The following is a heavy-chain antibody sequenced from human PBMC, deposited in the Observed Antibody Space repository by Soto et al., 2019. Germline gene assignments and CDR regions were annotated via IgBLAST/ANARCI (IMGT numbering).Heavy chain of an antibody. CDR3: AAGKYNYYYYMDV. V-gene: IGHV5-51*01. Sequence: PGESLKISCKGSGYSFTRYWIGWVRQMTGKGLEWMGIIYPGDSDTRYSPSFQGQVTISADKSISTAYLQWSSLKASDTAMYYCAAGKYNYYYYMDVWGKGTTVTVSS. CDR2: IYPGDSDT. J-gene: IGHJ6*03. CDR1: GYSFTRYW. D-gene: IGHD1-20*01.